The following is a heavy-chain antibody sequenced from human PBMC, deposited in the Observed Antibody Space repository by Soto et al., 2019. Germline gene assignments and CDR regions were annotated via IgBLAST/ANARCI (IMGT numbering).Heavy chain of an antibody. Sequence: GGSLRLSCAASGFTFSSYGMHWVRQAPGKGLEWVAVIWFDGSKKYYVDSVKGRFTISRDNSKNTLYLQMNSLRAEDTAVYFCARDIGYNVYDLDYWGQGTLVTVSS. CDR2: IWFDGSKK. J-gene: IGHJ4*02. V-gene: IGHV3-33*01. CDR3: ARDIGYNVYDLDY. D-gene: IGHD5-12*01. CDR1: GFTFSSYG.